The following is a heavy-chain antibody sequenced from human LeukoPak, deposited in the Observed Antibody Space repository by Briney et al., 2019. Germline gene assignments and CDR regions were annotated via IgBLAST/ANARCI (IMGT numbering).Heavy chain of an antibody. Sequence: GGSLRLSCAASGFTFSSYEMNWVRQAPGKGLEWVSYISSSGSTIYYADSVKGRFTISRDNAKNSLYLQMNSLRVEDTAVYYCATPEDTAMVNWGQGTLVTVSS. CDR2: ISSSGSTI. CDR3: ATPEDTAMVN. V-gene: IGHV3-48*03. CDR1: GFTFSSYE. D-gene: IGHD5-18*01. J-gene: IGHJ4*02.